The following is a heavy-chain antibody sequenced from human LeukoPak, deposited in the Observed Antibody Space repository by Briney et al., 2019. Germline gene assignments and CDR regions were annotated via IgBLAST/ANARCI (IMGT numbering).Heavy chain of an antibody. CDR1: GGSISSYY. CDR3: ATAGYSSSWPTFDY. D-gene: IGHD6-13*01. J-gene: IGHJ4*02. Sequence: SETLSLTCTVSGGSISSYYWSWIRQPPGKGLEWIGYIYYSGSTNYNPSLKSRVTISVDTSKNQFSLKLSSVTAADTAVYYCATAGYSSSWPTFDYWGQGTLVTVSS. V-gene: IGHV4-59*01. CDR2: IYYSGST.